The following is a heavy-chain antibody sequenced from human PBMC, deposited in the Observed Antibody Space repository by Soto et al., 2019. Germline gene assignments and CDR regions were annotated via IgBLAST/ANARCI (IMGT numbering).Heavy chain of an antibody. V-gene: IGHV1-69*02. CDR2: IIPILGIA. Sequence: QVQLVQSGAEVKKPGSSVKVSCKASGGTFSSYTISWVRQAPGQGLEWMGRIIPILGIANYAQKFQDRVTITADKSTSTAYMELSSLRSEDTAVYYCARGGYCSGGSCGYFDLWGRGTLVTVSS. CDR1: GGTFSSYT. D-gene: IGHD2-15*01. J-gene: IGHJ2*01. CDR3: ARGGYCSGGSCGYFDL.